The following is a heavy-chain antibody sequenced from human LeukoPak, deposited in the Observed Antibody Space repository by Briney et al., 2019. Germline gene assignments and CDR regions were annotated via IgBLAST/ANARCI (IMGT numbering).Heavy chain of an antibody. CDR3: VRERSFFGENY. J-gene: IGHJ4*02. CDR1: GDSIITSRYY. D-gene: IGHD3-10*01. CDR2: ISYSGST. V-gene: IGHV4-39*02. Sequence: SETLSLTCTVSGDSIITSRYYWAWIRQPPGKGLEWIGSISYSGSTNYDPSLKSRVTISVDTSKNQFSLRLSSVTAADTAFYYCVRERSFFGENYWGQGTLVTVSS.